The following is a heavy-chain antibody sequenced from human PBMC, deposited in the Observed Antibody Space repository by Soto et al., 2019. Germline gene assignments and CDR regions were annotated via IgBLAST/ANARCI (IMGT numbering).Heavy chain of an antibody. Sequence: QVQLVESGGGVVQPGRSLRLSCAPSGFTFRNYGMHWVRQAPGKGLEWVAVIYYDGGSKYYADSVKGRFTISRDNSKNTLYLQLNSLRAEDTALYYCAREANGWYGNFDYWGQGALVTVSS. CDR1: GFTFRNYG. J-gene: IGHJ4*02. V-gene: IGHV3-33*01. CDR2: IYYDGGSK. D-gene: IGHD6-19*01. CDR3: AREANGWYGNFDY.